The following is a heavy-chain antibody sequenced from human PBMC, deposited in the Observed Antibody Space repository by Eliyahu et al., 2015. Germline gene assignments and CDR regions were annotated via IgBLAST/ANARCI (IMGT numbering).Heavy chain of an antibody. CDR2: IWYDGSNK. CDR3: ARETCSGGSCYYFDY. J-gene: IGHJ4*02. V-gene: IGHV3-33*01. Sequence: QVQLVESGGGVVQPGRSLRLSCAASGFXFSXYGMHWVRQAPGKGLEGVAVIWYDGSNKYYADSVKGRFTISRDNSKNTLYLQMNSLRAEDTAVYYCARETCSGGSCYYFDYWGQGTLVTVSS. CDR1: GFXFSXYG. D-gene: IGHD2-15*01.